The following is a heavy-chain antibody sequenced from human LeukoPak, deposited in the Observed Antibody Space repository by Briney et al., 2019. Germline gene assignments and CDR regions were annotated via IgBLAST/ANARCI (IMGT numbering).Heavy chain of an antibody. V-gene: IGHV3-66*01. CDR1: GFTVSSNY. Sequence: GGSLRLSCAASGFTVSSNYMSWVRQAPGKGLEWVSVLYAGGNTYYADSVKGRFTISTDNSKNTLYLQMNSLRAEDTAVYYCAKTYGGKSEDAFDIWGQGTTVTVSS. J-gene: IGHJ3*02. CDR3: AKTYGGKSEDAFDI. CDR2: LYAGGNT. D-gene: IGHD4-23*01.